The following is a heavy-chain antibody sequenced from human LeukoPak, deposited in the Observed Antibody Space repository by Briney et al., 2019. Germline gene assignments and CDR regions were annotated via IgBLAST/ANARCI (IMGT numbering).Heavy chain of an antibody. J-gene: IGHJ3*02. Sequence: GGSLRLSCAASGFTVSSNYMSWVRQAPGKGLEWVSVIYSGGSTYYADSVKGRFTISRDNSENTLYLQMNSLRAEDTAVYYCARSDPVNAFDIWGQGTMVTVSS. V-gene: IGHV3-53*01. CDR1: GFTVSSNY. CDR3: ARSDPVNAFDI. CDR2: IYSGGST.